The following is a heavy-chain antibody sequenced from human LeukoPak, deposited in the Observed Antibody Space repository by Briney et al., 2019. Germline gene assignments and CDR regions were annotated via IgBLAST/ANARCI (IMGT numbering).Heavy chain of an antibody. V-gene: IGHV4-59*08. CDR2: IYYSGST. CDR1: GGSISTYY. CDR3: ARSGGIRGHYFDY. D-gene: IGHD3-10*01. Sequence: PSETLSLTCTVSGGSISTYYWSWIRQPPGKGPEWIGYIYYSGSTYYNPSLKSRVIISVDTSKNQFSLKLVSVTAADTAVYCCARSGGIRGHYFDYWGQGTLVTVSS. J-gene: IGHJ4*02.